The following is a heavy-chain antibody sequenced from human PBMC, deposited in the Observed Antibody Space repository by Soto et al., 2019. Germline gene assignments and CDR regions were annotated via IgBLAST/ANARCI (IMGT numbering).Heavy chain of an antibody. CDR2: INHSGST. CDR1: GGAFSGYY. Sequence: QVQLQQWGAGLLKPSDTLSLTCAVYGGAFSGYYWTWIRQPPGTGLEWIGEINHSGSTNYNPSLKSRVTISVDTSKNQFALKLTSVTAADTAVYYCARDKTTGLFDYWGQGTLVTVSS. CDR3: ARDKTTGLFDY. J-gene: IGHJ4*02. V-gene: IGHV4-34*01. D-gene: IGHD1-7*01.